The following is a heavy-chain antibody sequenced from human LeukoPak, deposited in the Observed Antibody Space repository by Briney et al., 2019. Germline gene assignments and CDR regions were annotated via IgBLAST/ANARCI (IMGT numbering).Heavy chain of an antibody. Sequence: PGGSLRLSCAASGFTFDDYAMHWVRQAPGKGLEWVSDISWNSGSIGYADSVKGRFTISRDNAKNSLYLQMNSLRAEDTASYYCAKGDPGNAFDIWGQGTMVTVSS. J-gene: IGHJ3*02. CDR2: ISWNSGSI. D-gene: IGHD1-1*01. V-gene: IGHV3-9*01. CDR1: GFTFDDYA. CDR3: AKGDPGNAFDI.